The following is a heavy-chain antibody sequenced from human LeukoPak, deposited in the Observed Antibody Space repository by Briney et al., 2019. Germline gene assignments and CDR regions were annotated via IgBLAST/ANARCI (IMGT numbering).Heavy chain of an antibody. D-gene: IGHD2-8*01. CDR2: SNGSNT. CDR3: AKAGDCTNGVCRDYFDY. V-gene: IGHV3-74*03. Sequence: SNGSNTTYADSVKGRFTISRDNSKNTLYLQMNSLRAEDTAVYYCAKAGDCTNGVCRDYFDYWGQGTLVTVSS. J-gene: IGHJ4*02.